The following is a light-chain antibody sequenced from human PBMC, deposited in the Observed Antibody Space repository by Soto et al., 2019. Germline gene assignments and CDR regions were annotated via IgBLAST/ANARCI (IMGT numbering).Light chain of an antibody. V-gene: IGLV2-14*01. J-gene: IGLJ1*01. CDR3: YSYRGYYTRV. Sequence: QSVLTQPASVSGSPGQSITISCTGTSSDVGGYNFVSWYQRHPGRAPKLLIYEVSRRPSGVSNRFSGSKSGDTASLTISGLQAEDEADYYCYSYRGYYTRVFGTGTKV. CDR2: EVS. CDR1: SSDVGGYNF.